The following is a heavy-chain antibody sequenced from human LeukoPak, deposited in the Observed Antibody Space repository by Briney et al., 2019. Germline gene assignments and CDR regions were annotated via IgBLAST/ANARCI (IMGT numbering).Heavy chain of an antibody. CDR1: GYTFTSYG. V-gene: IGHV1-18*01. CDR2: ISAYNGNT. Sequence: GASVKVSCKASGYTFTSYGISWVRQAPGQGLEWMGWISAYNGNTNYAQKLQGRVTMTTDTSTSTAYMELRSLRSEDTAVYYCARAKNYYGSGIEWFDPWGQGTLVTVSS. J-gene: IGHJ5*02. CDR3: ARAKNYYGSGIEWFDP. D-gene: IGHD3-10*01.